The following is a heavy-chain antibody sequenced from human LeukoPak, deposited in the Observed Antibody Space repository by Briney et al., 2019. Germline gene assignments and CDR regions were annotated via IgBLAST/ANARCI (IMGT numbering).Heavy chain of an antibody. J-gene: IGHJ4*02. CDR1: GLTFSNHG. D-gene: IGHD5-24*01. Sequence: GGSLRLSCAASGLTFSNHGMHWVRQAPGKGLEWVALIRNDGSNKYYADSVEGRFTISRDNSKDTLYLQMNSLRVEDTAVYYCARDRGWLQFLDSWGQGTPVTVSS. V-gene: IGHV3-30*02. CDR3: ARDRGWLQFLDS. CDR2: IRNDGSNK.